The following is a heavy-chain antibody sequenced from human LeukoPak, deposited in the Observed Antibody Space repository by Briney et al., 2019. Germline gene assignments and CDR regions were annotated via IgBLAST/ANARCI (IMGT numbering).Heavy chain of an antibody. V-gene: IGHV3-23*01. D-gene: IGHD3-22*01. J-gene: IGHJ4*02. CDR2: ISGSGGST. Sequence: PGGSLRLSCAASGFTFSSYWMSWVRQAPGKGLEWVSAISGSGGSTDYADSVKGRFTISRDNSKNTLYLEINSLRAEDTAVYYCAKHTPVNYYDSSGYYLQLGYWGQGTLVTVSS. CDR1: GFTFSSYW. CDR3: AKHTPVNYYDSSGYYLQLGY.